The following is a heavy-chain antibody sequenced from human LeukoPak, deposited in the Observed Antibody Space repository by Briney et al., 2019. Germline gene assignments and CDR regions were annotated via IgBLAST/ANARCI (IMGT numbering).Heavy chain of an antibody. CDR1: GFTVNINY. CDR3: ARALVGSGYYYSSDY. CDR2: IYSGGST. V-gene: IGHV3-53*01. Sequence: PGGSLRLSCAASGFTVNINYMSWVRQAPGKGLEWVSVIYSGGSTYYADSVKGRFTISRDNSKNTLYLQMNSLRAEDTAVYYCARALVGSGYYYSSDYWGQGTLVTVCS. J-gene: IGHJ4*02. D-gene: IGHD3-22*01.